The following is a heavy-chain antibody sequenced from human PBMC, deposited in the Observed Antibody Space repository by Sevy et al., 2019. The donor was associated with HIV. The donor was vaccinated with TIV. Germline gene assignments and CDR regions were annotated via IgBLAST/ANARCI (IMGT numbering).Heavy chain of an antibody. CDR2: IIPIFDTA. CDR1: GGTFSSYA. Sequence: ASVKVSCKASGGTFSSYAISWVRQAPGLGLEWMGGIIPIFDTANYAQKFQGRVTITADESTSTAYMELSSLRSEDTAVYYCARDLSYYDSSGYYFGYWGQGTLVTVSS. J-gene: IGHJ4*02. CDR3: ARDLSYYDSSGYYFGY. V-gene: IGHV1-69*13. D-gene: IGHD3-22*01.